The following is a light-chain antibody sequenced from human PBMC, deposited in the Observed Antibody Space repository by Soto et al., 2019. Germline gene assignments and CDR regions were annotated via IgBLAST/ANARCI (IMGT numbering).Light chain of an antibody. CDR2: GAS. CDR1: QSVSSDF. J-gene: IGKJ1*01. CDR3: QQYGSSPS. V-gene: IGKV3-20*01. Sequence: EIVLTQSPGTLSLSPGERATLSCRAIQSVSSDFLAWYQQKPGQAPRLLIYGASSRATGIPDRFSGSGSGTDFTLTISRLEPEDFAVYYCQQYGSSPSFGQGTKVDIK.